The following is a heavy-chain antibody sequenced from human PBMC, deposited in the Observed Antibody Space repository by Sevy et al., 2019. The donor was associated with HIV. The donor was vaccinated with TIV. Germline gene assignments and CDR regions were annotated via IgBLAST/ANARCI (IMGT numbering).Heavy chain of an antibody. Sequence: ASVKVSCKASGRTFSNYAISWVRQAPGQGLEWMGGIIPMFGTANYEQKFQGRVTITADESTSTAYMELSNLRSEDTAVYYCARSMSWYASFDYWGQGTLVTVSS. CDR3: ARSMSWYASFDY. D-gene: IGHD6-13*01. V-gene: IGHV1-69*13. CDR2: IIPMFGTA. CDR1: GRTFSNYA. J-gene: IGHJ4*02.